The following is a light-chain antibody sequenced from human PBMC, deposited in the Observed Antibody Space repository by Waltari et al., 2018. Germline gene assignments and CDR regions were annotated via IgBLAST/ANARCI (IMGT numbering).Light chain of an antibody. Sequence: QSALTQPASVSGSPGQSITISCTGTSSDVGGYNYVSWYQQHPGKAPKRSIYYVSKRPAGVSTRFSGSKSGNTASLTISGLQAEDEADYYCSSYTSSSTRVFGTGTKVTVL. CDR1: SSDVGGYNY. CDR2: YVS. CDR3: SSYTSSSTRV. J-gene: IGLJ1*01. V-gene: IGLV2-14*03.